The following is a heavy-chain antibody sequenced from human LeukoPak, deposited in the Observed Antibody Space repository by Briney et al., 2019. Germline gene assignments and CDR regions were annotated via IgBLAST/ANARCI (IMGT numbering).Heavy chain of an antibody. J-gene: IGHJ4*02. V-gene: IGHV3-23*01. CDR1: GFTFSSYG. CDR3: AKDRVVAAIMGAFGY. CDR2: ISGSGGST. D-gene: IGHD2-15*01. Sequence: GGSLRLSCAASGFTFSSYGMTWVRQAPGKGRAWVSAISGSGGSTYYADSVKGRFTISRDNSKNTLYLQMNSLRAEDTAVYYCAKDRVVAAIMGAFGYWGQGTLVTVSS.